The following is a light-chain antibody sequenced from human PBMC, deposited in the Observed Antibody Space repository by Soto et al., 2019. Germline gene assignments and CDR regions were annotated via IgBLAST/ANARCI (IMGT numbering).Light chain of an antibody. CDR3: LQDYGYSWT. CDR1: RDVGSD. Sequence: QMTQSPSSLSASVGEKIIITCRASRDVGSDVSWYQQKPWQAPKLLIYAASNLYTGVPSRFSGSRSGTEFTLTISSLQPEDFASYYCLQDYGYSWTFGQGTKVEIE. CDR2: AAS. V-gene: IGKV1-6*01. J-gene: IGKJ1*01.